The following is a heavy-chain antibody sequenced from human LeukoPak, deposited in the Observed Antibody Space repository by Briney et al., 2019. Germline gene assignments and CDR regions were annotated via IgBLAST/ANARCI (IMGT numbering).Heavy chain of an antibody. CDR1: GGSISSSSYY. V-gene: IGHV4-39*01. D-gene: IGHD3-10*01. J-gene: IGHJ4*02. CDR2: IYYSGST. CDR3: ARHHEGSGSYYNEGFYFDY. Sequence: SETLSLTCTVSGGSISSSSYYWGWIRQPPGKGLEWIGSIYYSGSTYYNPSLKSRVTISVDTSKNQFSLKLSSVTAADTAVYYCARHHEGSGSYYNEGFYFDYWGQGTLVTVSS.